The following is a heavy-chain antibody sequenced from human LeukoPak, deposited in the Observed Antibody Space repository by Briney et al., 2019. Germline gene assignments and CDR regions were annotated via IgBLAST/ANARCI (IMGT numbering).Heavy chain of an antibody. D-gene: IGHD3-3*01. CDR2: ISGSGGST. Sequence: GGSLRLSCAASGFTFSSYAMSWVRQAPGKGLEWVSAISGSGGSTYYADSVKGRFTISRDNSKNTLYLQMNSLRAEDTAVYHCAKAGLLEGYFDYWGQGTLVTVSS. V-gene: IGHV3-23*01. CDR1: GFTFSSYA. CDR3: AKAGLLEGYFDY. J-gene: IGHJ4*02.